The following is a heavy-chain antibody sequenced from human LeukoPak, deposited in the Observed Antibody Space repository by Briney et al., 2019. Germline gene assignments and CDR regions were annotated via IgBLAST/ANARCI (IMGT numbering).Heavy chain of an antibody. CDR1: GFTFSSYA. J-gene: IGHJ4*02. V-gene: IGHV3-64*01. D-gene: IGHD6-13*01. CDR2: ISSNGGST. CDR3: ARSPSYSSSWYLYFDY. Sequence: PGGSLRLSCAASGFTFSSYAMHWVRQAPGKGLEYVSAISSNGGSTYYANSVKGRFTISRDNSKNTLYLQMGSLRAEDMAVYYCARSPSYSSSWYLYFDYWGQGTLVTVSS.